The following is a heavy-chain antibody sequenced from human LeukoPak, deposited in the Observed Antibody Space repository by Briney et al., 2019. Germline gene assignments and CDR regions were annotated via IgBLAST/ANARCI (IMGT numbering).Heavy chain of an antibody. J-gene: IGHJ4*02. CDR3: ATRRIAVAAPFDY. D-gene: IGHD6-19*01. Sequence: SETLSLTCTVSGGSISSYYWSWIRQPPGKGLEWIGYIYYSGRTNYNPSLKSRVTISVDTSKNQFSLKLSSVTAADTAVYYCATRRIAVAAPFDYWGQGTLVTVSS. V-gene: IGHV4-59*01. CDR2: IYYSGRT. CDR1: GGSISSYY.